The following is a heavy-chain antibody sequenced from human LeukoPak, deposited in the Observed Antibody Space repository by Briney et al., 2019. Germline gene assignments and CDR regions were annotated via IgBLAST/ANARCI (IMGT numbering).Heavy chain of an antibody. CDR1: GFTFSSYA. D-gene: IGHD1-26*01. J-gene: IGHJ3*02. V-gene: IGHV3-23*01. Sequence: GGSLRLACATSGFTFSSYAMNWVRQAPGKGLEWVSGVSDSGGNLYYADFVRGRFTISRDNSKTTLYLQMNSLRAEDMAVYYCAKLRYSGSLKGAFDIWGQGTMVTVSS. CDR3: AKLRYSGSLKGAFDI. CDR2: VSDSGGNL.